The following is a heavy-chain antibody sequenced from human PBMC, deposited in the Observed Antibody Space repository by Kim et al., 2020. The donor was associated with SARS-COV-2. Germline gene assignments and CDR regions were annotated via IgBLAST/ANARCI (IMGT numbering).Heavy chain of an antibody. Sequence: SGPTLVNPTQTLTLTCTFSGFSLSTSGVGVGWIRQPPGKALEWLALIYWDDDKRYSPSLKSRLTITKDTSKNQVVLTMTNMDPVDTATYYCAHIPSLNSYYDILTGYSRGDWFDPWGQGTLVTVSS. D-gene: IGHD3-9*01. CDR3: AHIPSLNSYYDILTGYSRGDWFDP. V-gene: IGHV2-5*02. J-gene: IGHJ5*02. CDR1: GFSLSTSGVG. CDR2: IYWDDDK.